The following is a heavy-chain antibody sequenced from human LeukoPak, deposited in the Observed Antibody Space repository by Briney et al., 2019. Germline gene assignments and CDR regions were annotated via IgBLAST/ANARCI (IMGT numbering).Heavy chain of an antibody. D-gene: IGHD6-19*01. CDR2: ISGSGGST. V-gene: IGHV3-23*01. CDR1: GFTFSSYA. J-gene: IGHJ4*02. Sequence: PGGSLRLSCAASGFTFSSYAMSWVRQAPGKGLEWVSAISGSGGSTYYADSVKGRFTISRDNSKNTLYLQMNSLRAEDTAVYYCAKDREYSSGWYGGRGDRFDYWAREPWSPSPQ. CDR3: AKDREYSSGWYGGRGDRFDY.